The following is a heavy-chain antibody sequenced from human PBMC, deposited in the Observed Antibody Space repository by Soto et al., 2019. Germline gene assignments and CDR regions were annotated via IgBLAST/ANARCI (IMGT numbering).Heavy chain of an antibody. D-gene: IGHD3-9*01. V-gene: IGHV3-23*01. CDR3: AKAAYYDILTGYSYFDY. J-gene: IGHJ4*02. CDR2: ISGSGGST. Sequence: QPGGSLRLSCAASGFTFSSYAMSWVRQAPGKGLEWVSAISGSGGSTYYADSVKGRFTISRDNSKNTLYLQMNSLRAEDTAVYYCAKAAYYDILTGYSYFDYWGQGTLVTVSS. CDR1: GFTFSSYA.